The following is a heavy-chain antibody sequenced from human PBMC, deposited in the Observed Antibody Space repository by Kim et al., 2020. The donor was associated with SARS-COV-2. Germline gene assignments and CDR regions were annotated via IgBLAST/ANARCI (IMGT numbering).Heavy chain of an antibody. CDR3: TSAGSGYYLGSRY. D-gene: IGHD3-22*01. CDR1: GFTFGDYA. J-gene: IGHJ4*02. V-gene: IGHV3-49*03. CDR2: IRSKAYGGTT. Sequence: GGSLRLSCTASGFTFGDYAMSWFRQAPGKGLEWVGFIRSKAYGGTTEYAASVKGRFTISRDDSKSIAYLQMNSLKTEDTAVYYCTSAGSGYYLGSRYWGQGTLVTVSS.